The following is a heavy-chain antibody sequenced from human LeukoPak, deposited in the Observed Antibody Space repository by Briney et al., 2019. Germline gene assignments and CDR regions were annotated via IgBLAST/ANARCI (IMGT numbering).Heavy chain of an antibody. V-gene: IGHV1-18*01. CDR1: VYTFTSYG. CDR3: ARVSGPTISYGMDV. CDR2: ISAYNGNT. Sequence: ASVKVSCKASVYTFTSYGISWVRQAPGQGLEWMGWISAYNGNTNYTQKLQGRVTMTTDTSTSKAYMELRSLRSDDTAVYYCARVSGPTISYGMDVWGQGTTVTVS. J-gene: IGHJ6*02. D-gene: IGHD3-3*01.